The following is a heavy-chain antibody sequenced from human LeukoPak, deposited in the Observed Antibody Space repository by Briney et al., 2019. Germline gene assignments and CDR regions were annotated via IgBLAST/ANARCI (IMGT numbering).Heavy chain of an antibody. CDR1: GFSFSNYA. Sequence: GGSLRLSCAASGFSFSNYAMSWVRQAPGKGLEWVSTMSESAGSAYYADSVKGRFTISRDNSKNTLYLQMNSLRAEDTAVYYCAKTGVMVRGVIPRPFDYWGQGTLVTVSS. CDR3: AKTGVMVRGVIPRPFDY. J-gene: IGHJ4*02. V-gene: IGHV3-23*01. D-gene: IGHD3-10*01. CDR2: MSESAGSA.